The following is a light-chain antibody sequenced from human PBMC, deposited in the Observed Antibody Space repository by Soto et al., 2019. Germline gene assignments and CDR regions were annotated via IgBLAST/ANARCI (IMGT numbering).Light chain of an antibody. CDR3: QQRSNWTIT. CDR1: QGVSSY. Sequence: DIVLTQSPATLSLSPGERATLSCRASQGVSSYLAWYQQKPGQAPRLLIYDASNRATGIPARFSGSGPGTDFTLTISSLEPEDFAVYYCQQRSNWTITFGQGTRLEIK. V-gene: IGKV3D-11*01. J-gene: IGKJ5*01. CDR2: DAS.